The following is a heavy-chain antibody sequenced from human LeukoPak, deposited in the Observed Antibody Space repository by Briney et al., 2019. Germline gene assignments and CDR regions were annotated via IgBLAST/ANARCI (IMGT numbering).Heavy chain of an antibody. D-gene: IGHD1-1*01. CDR1: GFTCNIYG. CDR2: ISGGGENT. J-gene: IGHJ5*02. V-gene: IGHV3-23*01. Sequence: GGSLRLSCAVSGFTCNIYGMSWVCQAPGKELEWVSTISGGGENTHYADSVKGRFTVSRDNSKNTMYLQMNNLRGDDTALYYCTKDVGPGYDWFDPWGQGTRSPSPQ. CDR3: TKDVGPGYDWFDP.